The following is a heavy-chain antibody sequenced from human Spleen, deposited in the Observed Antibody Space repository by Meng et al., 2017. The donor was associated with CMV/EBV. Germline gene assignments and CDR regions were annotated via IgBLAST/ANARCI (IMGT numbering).Heavy chain of an antibody. CDR3: ARVGGKTPRWFDP. J-gene: IGHJ5*02. Sequence: GGSITSNLDYWGWLRLPPGRGLEWIGNIHYTGNIYYNPSLKSRVVISVDTSKNQFSLKVRSVTAADTAMYYCARVGGKTPRWFDPWGQGTLVTVSS. CDR1: GGSITSNLDY. V-gene: IGHV4-39*07. CDR2: IHYTGNI. D-gene: IGHD2-15*01.